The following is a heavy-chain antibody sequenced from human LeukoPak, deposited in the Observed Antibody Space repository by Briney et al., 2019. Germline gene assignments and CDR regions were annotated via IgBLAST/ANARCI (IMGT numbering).Heavy chain of an antibody. V-gene: IGHV3-48*04. CDR2: ISSSSSTI. CDR3: ARSYTSSSGTAWDY. Sequence: PGGSLRLSCAASGFTFSAYWLGWVRQAPGKGLEWVSYISSSSSTIYYADSVKGRFTISRDNAKNSLYLQMSSLRAEDTAVYYCARSYTSSSGTAWDYWGQGTLVTVSS. CDR1: GFTFSAYW. D-gene: IGHD6-6*01. J-gene: IGHJ4*02.